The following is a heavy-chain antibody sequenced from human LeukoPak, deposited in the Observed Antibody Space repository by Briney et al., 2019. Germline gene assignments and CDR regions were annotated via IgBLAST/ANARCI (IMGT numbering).Heavy chain of an antibody. J-gene: IGHJ6*02. V-gene: IGHV3-7*03. CDR3: ARNNGMDV. CDR2: VTRDGSET. Sequence: GGALRLSGAAAGCAWSSHWRTRGRQAPGRGPEWLVNVTRDGSETYYLDSVKGRFTISNDNAKTSLYLQMNSLRAEDTALYHCARNNGMDVWGQGTTVIVSS. CDR1: GCAWSSHW.